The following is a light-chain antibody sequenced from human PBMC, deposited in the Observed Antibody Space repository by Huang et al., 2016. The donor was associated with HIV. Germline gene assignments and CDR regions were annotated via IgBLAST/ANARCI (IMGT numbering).Light chain of an antibody. V-gene: IGKV3-15*01. J-gene: IGKJ1*01. CDR3: QQYSNWPPWT. CDR1: QSVSSN. CDR2: DAS. Sequence: EVVMTQSPATLSVSPGERATLSCRASQSVSSNLAWYQQKSGQAPRLLIYDASTRATGIPARFSVSGSGTEFTLSISSLQTEDFAVYYCQQYSNWPPWTFGQGTKVEIK.